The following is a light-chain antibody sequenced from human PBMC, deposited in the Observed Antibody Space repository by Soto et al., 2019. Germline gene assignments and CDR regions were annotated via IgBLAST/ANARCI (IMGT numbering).Light chain of an antibody. J-gene: IGLJ2*01. CDR1: SSDVGAHNY. Sequence: QSALTQPASVSGSPGQSITISCTGTSSDVGAHNYVSWYQQHPGKAPKLMIYDVNIRPSGVSNRFSGSKSGNTASLTISGLQAEDEADYYCTSWTTSTTMKFGGGTQLTVL. V-gene: IGLV2-14*01. CDR2: DVN. CDR3: TSWTTSTTMK.